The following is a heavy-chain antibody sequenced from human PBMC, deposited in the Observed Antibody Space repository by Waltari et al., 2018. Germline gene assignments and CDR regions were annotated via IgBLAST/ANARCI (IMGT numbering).Heavy chain of an antibody. V-gene: IGHV1-18*01. Sequence: QVQLVQSGAEVKKPGASVKVSCKASGYTFSDYGISWVRQAPGQGLGWMGWISANNGHTHPEQRFQGRLIMTEDTSATTVYMKLPYLTSDDTAVYYWARERHRLMEEGYLMALDPWGQGTLVTVSS. D-gene: IGHD3-3*01. CDR1: GYTFSDYG. CDR2: ISANNGHT. J-gene: IGHJ5*02. CDR3: ARERHRLMEEGYLMALDP.